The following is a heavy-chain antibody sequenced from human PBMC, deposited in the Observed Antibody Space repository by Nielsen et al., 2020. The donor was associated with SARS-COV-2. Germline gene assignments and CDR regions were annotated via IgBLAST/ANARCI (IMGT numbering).Heavy chain of an antibody. CDR1: GYSFTSYW. Sequence: KVSCKGSGYSFTSYWIGWVRQMPGKGLEWMGIIYPGDSDTRYSPSFQGQVTISADKSISTAYLQWSSLKASDTAMYYCARQPVVTAIQDAFDIWGQGTMVTVSS. D-gene: IGHD2-21*02. V-gene: IGHV5-51*01. CDR2: IYPGDSDT. CDR3: ARQPVVTAIQDAFDI. J-gene: IGHJ3*02.